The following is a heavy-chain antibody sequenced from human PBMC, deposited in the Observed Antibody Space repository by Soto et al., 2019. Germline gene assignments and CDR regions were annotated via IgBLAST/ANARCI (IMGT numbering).Heavy chain of an antibody. J-gene: IGHJ4*02. V-gene: IGHV4-30-2*01. D-gene: IGHD3-10*01. CDR2: IYHTGST. Sequence: QLQESGSGPVKPSQTLTLTCAVSGGSISSGAYSWSWIRQPPGKGLEWIGYIYHTGSTYYNPSLESRVSISVDTSKNQFSLKLSSVTAADTAVYYCARVVDASGSFSDYWGQGTLVTVSS. CDR1: GGSISSGAYS. CDR3: ARVVDASGSFSDY.